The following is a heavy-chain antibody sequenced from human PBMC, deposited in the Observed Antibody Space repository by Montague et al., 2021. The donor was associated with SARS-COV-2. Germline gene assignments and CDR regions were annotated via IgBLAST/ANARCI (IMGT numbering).Heavy chain of an antibody. CDR3: ARTFDVFKHDN. CDR1: GGTLSGYY. D-gene: IGHD3-10*02. J-gene: IGHJ4*02. CDR2: IFHTGTT. V-gene: IGHV4-34*12. Sequence: SETLSLTCAVYGGTLSGYYWRLIRPSPGTGLEWIGVIFHTGTTKYNPSLESRVTMSIDTSKKQFSLNLTPMTAADSAVYYCARTFDVFKHDNWGQGTLVAVAS.